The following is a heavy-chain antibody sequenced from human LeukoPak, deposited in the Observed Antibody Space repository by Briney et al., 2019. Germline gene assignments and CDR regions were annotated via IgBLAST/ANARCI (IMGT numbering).Heavy chain of an antibody. J-gene: IGHJ5*02. CDR3: ARGASVLLWFGELYRWFDP. D-gene: IGHD3-10*01. Sequence: PSETLSLTCAVYGGSFSGYYWSWIRQPPGKGLEWIGEINHSGSTNYNPSLKSRATISVDTSKNQFSLKLSSVTAADTAVYYCARGASVLLWFGELYRWFDPWGQGTLVTVSS. CDR1: GGSFSGYY. V-gene: IGHV4-34*01. CDR2: INHSGST.